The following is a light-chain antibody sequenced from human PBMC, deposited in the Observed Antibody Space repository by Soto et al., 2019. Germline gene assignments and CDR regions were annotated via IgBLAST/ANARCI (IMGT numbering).Light chain of an antibody. CDR2: GNS. Sequence: QSVLTQPPSVSGAPGQRVTISCTGSSSNIGAGYDVHWYQQLPGTAPKLLIYGNSNRPSGVPDRFSGSKSGTSASLAITGLQAEDEADYYCQSYDTSLSVYVVFRGGTKLTVL. CDR3: QSYDTSLSVYVV. J-gene: IGLJ2*01. V-gene: IGLV1-40*01. CDR1: SSNIGAGYD.